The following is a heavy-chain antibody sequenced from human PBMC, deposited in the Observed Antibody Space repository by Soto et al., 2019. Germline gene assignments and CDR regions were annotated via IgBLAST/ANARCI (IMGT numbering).Heavy chain of an antibody. CDR1: GFTFGDYA. Sequence: GGSLRLSCTASGFTFGDYAMSWFRQPPGKGLEWVGFIRSKAYGGTTEYAASVKGRFTISRDDSKSIAYLQMNSLKTEDTAVYNCTRSATTVIDAFDIWGQGTMVTVSS. CDR2: IRSKAYGGTT. V-gene: IGHV3-49*03. CDR3: TRSATTVIDAFDI. J-gene: IGHJ3*02. D-gene: IGHD4-17*01.